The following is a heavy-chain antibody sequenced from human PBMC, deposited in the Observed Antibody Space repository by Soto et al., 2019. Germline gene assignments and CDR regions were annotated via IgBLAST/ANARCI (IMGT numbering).Heavy chain of an antibody. D-gene: IGHD6-13*01. CDR1: GFTFSNYW. J-gene: IGHJ4*02. Sequence: GGSLRLSCAASGFTFSNYWMTWVRQAPGKGLEWVASIREDGTETYYVDSVKGRFTISRDNAKNSLYLQMNSLRDEDTAVYYCARAPVAAGFDYWGQGTLVTVSS. CDR3: ARAPVAAGFDY. CDR2: IREDGTET. V-gene: IGHV3-7*05.